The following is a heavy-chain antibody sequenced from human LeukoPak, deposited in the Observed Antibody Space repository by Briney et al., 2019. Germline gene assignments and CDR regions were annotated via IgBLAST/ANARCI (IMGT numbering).Heavy chain of an antibody. D-gene: IGHD2-15*01. J-gene: IGHJ4*02. CDR2: INTNTGNP. CDR3: ARPRLGGSYLYYFYQ. Sequence: ASVKVSCKASAYTFTIYAMNWVRQAHGQGLEWMGWINTNTGNPTYAQGFTGRFVFSLDTSVSTAYLQISSLKAEDTAVYYCARPRLGGSYLYYFYQWGQGTLVTVSS. CDR1: AYTFTIYA. V-gene: IGHV7-4-1*02.